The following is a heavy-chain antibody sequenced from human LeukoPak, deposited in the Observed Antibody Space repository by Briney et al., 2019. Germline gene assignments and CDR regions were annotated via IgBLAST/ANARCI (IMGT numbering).Heavy chain of an antibody. D-gene: IGHD1-1*01. CDR1: GGSISSSSYY. CDR2: IYYSGST. V-gene: IGHV4-61*05. Sequence: SETLSLTCTVSGGSISSSSYYWGWIRQPPGKGLEWIGYIYYSGSTNYNPSLKSRVTISVDTSKNQFSLKLSSVTAADTAVYYCARVTDWNDLDYWGQGTLVTVSS. CDR3: ARVTDWNDLDY. J-gene: IGHJ4*02.